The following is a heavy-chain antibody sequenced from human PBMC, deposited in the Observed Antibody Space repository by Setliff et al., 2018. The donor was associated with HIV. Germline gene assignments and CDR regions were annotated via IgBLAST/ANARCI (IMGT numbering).Heavy chain of an antibody. D-gene: IGHD1-26*01. J-gene: IGHJ6*02. Sequence: PGGSLRLSCVASGFTFSRRGAHWVRQAPGKGLEWVAFIRYDGSNKYYADSVKGRFTISRDNSKNTLYLQMSSLRAEDTAVYYCAEGGEGATLTWYYYYIMDVWGQGTTVTVSS. CDR2: IRYDGSNK. CDR3: AEGGEGATLTWYYYYIMDV. CDR1: GFTFSRRG. V-gene: IGHV3-30*02.